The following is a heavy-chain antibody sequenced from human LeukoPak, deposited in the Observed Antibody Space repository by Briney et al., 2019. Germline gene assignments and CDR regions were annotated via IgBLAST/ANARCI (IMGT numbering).Heavy chain of an antibody. CDR3: ARVSGSTSYYYYMDV. CDR1: GGSISSGDYY. J-gene: IGHJ6*03. D-gene: IGHD2-2*01. CDR2: IYYSGST. Sequence: SETLSPTCTVSGGSISSGDYYRSWIRQPPGKGREWIGYIYYSGSTYYNPSLKSRVTISVDTSKNQFSLKLSSVTAADTAVYYCARVSGSTSYYYYMDVWGKGTTVTVSS. V-gene: IGHV4-30-4*08.